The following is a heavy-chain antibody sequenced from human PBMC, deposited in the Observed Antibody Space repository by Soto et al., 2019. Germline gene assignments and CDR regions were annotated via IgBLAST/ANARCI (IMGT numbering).Heavy chain of an antibody. J-gene: IGHJ6*02. V-gene: IGHV4-30-4*01. CDR2: IYYSGST. Sequence: SETLSLTXTVSGGSISSGDYYWSWIRQPPGKGLEWIGYIYYSGSTYYNPSLKSRVTISVDTSKNQFSLKLSSVTAADTAVYYCARSCPLYYYGMDVWGQGTTVTVSS. CDR3: ARSCPLYYYGMDV. CDR1: GGSISSGDYY.